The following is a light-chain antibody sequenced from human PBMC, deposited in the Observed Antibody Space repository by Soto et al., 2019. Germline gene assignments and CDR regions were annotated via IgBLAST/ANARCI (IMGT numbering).Light chain of an antibody. CDR3: AAWDDSLNGVL. CDR1: SSNIGTNT. V-gene: IGLV1-44*01. J-gene: IGLJ2*01. Sequence: QSVLTQPPSASGTPGQRVTISCSGSSSNIGTNTVNWYQQLPGTAPKLLIYSNNQRPSGVPDRFSGSKSGTSASLAISRLQSEDEADYYCAAWDDSLNGVLFGGGTKLTVL. CDR2: SNN.